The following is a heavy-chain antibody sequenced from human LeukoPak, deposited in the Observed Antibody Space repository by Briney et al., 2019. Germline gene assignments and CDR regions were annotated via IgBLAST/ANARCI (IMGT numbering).Heavy chain of an antibody. V-gene: IGHV4-38-2*02. J-gene: IGHJ4*02. CDR3: AREGSSGSCYHY. CDR2: IYHSGST. CDR1: GYSISSGYY. Sequence: PETLSLTCTVSGYSISSGYYWGWIRQPPGKGLEWIGSIYHSGSTYYNPSLKSRVTISVDTSKNQFSLKLSSVTAADTAVYYCAREGSSGSCYHYWGQGTLVTVSS. D-gene: IGHD2-15*01.